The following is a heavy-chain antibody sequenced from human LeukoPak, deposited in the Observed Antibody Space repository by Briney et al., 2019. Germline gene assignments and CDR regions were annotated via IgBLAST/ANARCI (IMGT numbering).Heavy chain of an antibody. V-gene: IGHV5-51*01. CDR2: IYPGDSDT. J-gene: IGHJ3*02. CDR3: ARLDSSGRPGGDAFDI. Sequence: GESLKISCKGSGYSFTSYWIGWVRQMPGKGLEWMGIIYPGDSDTRYSPSFQGQVTISADKSISTAYLQWSSLKASDTAMYYCARLDSSGRPGGDAFDIWGQGTMVTVSS. CDR1: GYSFTSYW. D-gene: IGHD6-19*01.